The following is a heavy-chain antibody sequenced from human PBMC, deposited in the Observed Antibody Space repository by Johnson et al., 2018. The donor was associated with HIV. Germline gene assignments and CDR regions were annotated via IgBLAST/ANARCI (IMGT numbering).Heavy chain of an antibody. D-gene: IGHD6-6*01. CDR1: GFTFSDYY. J-gene: IGHJ3*02. CDR2: ISSSGSTI. Sequence: QEQLEESGGGVDQPGRSLRLSCAASGFTFSDYYMSWIRQAPGKGLEWVSYISSSGSTIYYADSVKGRFTISRDNAKNSLYLQMNSLRAEDTAVYYCARDRGSSSLDAFDIWGQGTMVTVSS. CDR3: ARDRGSSSLDAFDI. V-gene: IGHV3-11*04.